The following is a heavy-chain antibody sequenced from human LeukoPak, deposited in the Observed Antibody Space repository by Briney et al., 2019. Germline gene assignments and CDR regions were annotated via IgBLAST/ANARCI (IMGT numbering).Heavy chain of an antibody. CDR3: ARDGSIEAAHTN. D-gene: IGHD6-13*01. J-gene: IGHJ4*02. Sequence: PGGSLRLSCAASGFSFSSYRMNWVRQAPGKGLEWVSSVSNSGDYIHYADSVKGRFTISRDNSKNSLYLQMNSLRAEDTAVYYCARDGSIEAAHTNWGQGTLVTVSS. CDR2: VSNSGDYI. V-gene: IGHV3-21*06. CDR1: GFSFSSYR.